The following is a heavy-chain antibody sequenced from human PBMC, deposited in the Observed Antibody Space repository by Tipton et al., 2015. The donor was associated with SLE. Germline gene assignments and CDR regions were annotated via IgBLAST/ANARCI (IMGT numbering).Heavy chain of an antibody. CDR2: IYYSGST. D-gene: IGHD4-17*01. Sequence: TLSLTCTVSGGSITSGSYYWSWIRQPAGKGLEWIGYIYYSGSTNYNPSLKSRVTISVDTSKNQFSLKLSSVTAADTAVYYCARAELYGDFDYWGQGTLVTVSS. CDR3: ARAELYGDFDY. CDR1: GGSITSGSYY. V-gene: IGHV4-61*10. J-gene: IGHJ4*02.